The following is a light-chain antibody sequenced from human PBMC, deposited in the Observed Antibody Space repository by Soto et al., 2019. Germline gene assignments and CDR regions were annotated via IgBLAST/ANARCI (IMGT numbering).Light chain of an antibody. CDR1: QDINNY. V-gene: IGKV1-16*01. Sequence: DIQMTQSPSSLSASVGDRVTLTCQASQDINNYLDWYQQKPGKAPRLLIYGASSLASGVPARFSGSGSETEFTLTISSLQPDDFATYYCQHSNSYLCTFGQGTKVDIK. CDR2: GAS. J-gene: IGKJ1*01. CDR3: QHSNSYLCT.